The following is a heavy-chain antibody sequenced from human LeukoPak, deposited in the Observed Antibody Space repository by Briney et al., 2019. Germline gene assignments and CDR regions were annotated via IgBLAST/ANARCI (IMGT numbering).Heavy chain of an antibody. V-gene: IGHV4-34*01. D-gene: IGHD4-11*01. J-gene: IGHJ6*03. CDR3: AKTPTVTYVQYYYYMDV. CDR1: GGSFSGYC. Sequence: SETLSLTCAVYGGSFSGYCWSWIRQPPGKGLEWIGEINHSGSTNYNPSLKSRVTISVDTSKNQFSLRLSSVTAADTAVYYCAKTPTVTYVQYYYYMDVWGKGTTVTVSS. CDR2: INHSGST.